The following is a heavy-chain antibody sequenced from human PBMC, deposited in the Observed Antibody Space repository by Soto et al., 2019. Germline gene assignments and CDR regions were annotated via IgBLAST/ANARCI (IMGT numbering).Heavy chain of an antibody. CDR2: INHSGST. J-gene: IGHJ4*02. Sequence: PSETLSLTCAVYGGSFSGYYWSWIRQPPGKGLEWIGEINHSGSTNYNPSLKSRVTISVDTSKNQFSLKLSSVTAADTAVYYCARGPKSYSSLGLDYWGQGXLVTVYS. CDR3: ARGPKSYSSLGLDY. CDR1: GGSFSGYY. D-gene: IGHD6-6*01. V-gene: IGHV4-34*01.